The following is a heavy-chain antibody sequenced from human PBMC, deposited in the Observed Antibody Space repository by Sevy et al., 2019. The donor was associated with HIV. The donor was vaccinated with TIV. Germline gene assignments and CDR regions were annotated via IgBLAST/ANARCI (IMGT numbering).Heavy chain of an antibody. J-gene: IGHJ6*02. Sequence: SETLSLTCTVSGGSITNDNWIWVRQPPNKGLEWVGYISYTGSTSYNPSLKIRVTISVDTSKNELSLKLTSVTDVDTAIYYCARQVKSLKIFLAVVAYGMVVWGQGTTVTDSS. V-gene: IGHV4-59*01. CDR3: ARQVKSLKIFLAVVAYGMVV. CDR2: ISYTGST. D-gene: IGHD3-9*01. CDR1: GGSITNDN.